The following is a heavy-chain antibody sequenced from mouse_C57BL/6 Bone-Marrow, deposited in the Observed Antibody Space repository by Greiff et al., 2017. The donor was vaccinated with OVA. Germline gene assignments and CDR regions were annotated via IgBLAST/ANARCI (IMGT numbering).Heavy chain of an antibody. CDR1: GYTFTSYW. CDR2: IYPGSGST. CDR3: ARVRDYYGSSLGY. Sequence: QVQLQQPGAELVKPGASVKMSCKASGYTFTSYWITWVKQRPGQGLEWIGDIYPGSGSTNYNEQFKSKATLTVDTSSSTAYMQLSSLTSEDSAVYYCARVRDYYGSSLGYWGQGTTLTVSS. J-gene: IGHJ2*01. V-gene: IGHV1-55*01. D-gene: IGHD1-1*01.